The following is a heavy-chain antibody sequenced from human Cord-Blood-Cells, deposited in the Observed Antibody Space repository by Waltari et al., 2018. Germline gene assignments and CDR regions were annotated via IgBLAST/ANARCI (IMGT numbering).Heavy chain of an antibody. V-gene: IGHV4-59*01. CDR3: ARDFQRYGIVGATGAFDI. Sequence: QVQLQESGPGLVKLSETLSLTCTVSGGSISICYWRGSPRPPGKGLEWIGYIYYSGSTNSNPALKKRVTIPVCTSKNQFSLKLSSVTAADTAVYYCARDFQRYGIVGATGAFDIWGQGTMVTVSS. J-gene: IGHJ3*02. CDR1: GGSISICY. D-gene: IGHD1-26*01. CDR2: IYYSGST.